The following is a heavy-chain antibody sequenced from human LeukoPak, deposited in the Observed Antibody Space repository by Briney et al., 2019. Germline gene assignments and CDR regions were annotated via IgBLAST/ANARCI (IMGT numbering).Heavy chain of an antibody. CDR2: IYYSGST. CDR1: GVSINSYY. J-gene: IGHJ4*02. Sequence: SETLSLTCTVSGVSINSYYWSWIRQPPGKGLEWIGYIYYSGSTNYNPSLKSRVTISVGTSKNQFSLKLSSVTAADTAVYYCARVGSSGWDYWGQGTLVTVSS. D-gene: IGHD6-19*01. CDR3: ARVGSSGWDY. V-gene: IGHV4-59*01.